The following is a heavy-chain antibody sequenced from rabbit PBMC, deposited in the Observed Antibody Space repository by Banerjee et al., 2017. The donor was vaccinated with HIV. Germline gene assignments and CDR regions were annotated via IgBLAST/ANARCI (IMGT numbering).Heavy chain of an antibody. CDR1: GFDFSSYY. J-gene: IGHJ3*01. V-gene: IGHV1S47*01. CDR3: ARDLAGVIGWNFGL. D-gene: IGHD4-1*01. Sequence: QEQLEESGGGLVKPEGSLTLTCTASGFDFSSYYMSWVRQAPGKGLEWIGIIYIGKGSTDYASWVNGRFTISNNTNQNTLYLQLNSLTAADTATYFCARDLAGVIGWNFGLWGQGTLVTVS. CDR2: IYIGKGST.